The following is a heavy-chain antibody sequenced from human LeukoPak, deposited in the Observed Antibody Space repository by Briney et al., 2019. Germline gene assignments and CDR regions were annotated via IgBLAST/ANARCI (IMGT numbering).Heavy chain of an antibody. CDR3: ARVDYGDPIYFDS. CDR1: GGSFSGYY. Sequence: PSETLSLTCAVYGGSFSGYYWSWTRQPPGKGLEWIGEIYHSGSTNYNPSLKSRVTISVDKSKNQFSLKLSSVTAADTAVYYCARVDYGDPIYFDSWGQGTLVTVSS. CDR2: IYHSGST. V-gene: IGHV4-34*01. D-gene: IGHD4-17*01. J-gene: IGHJ4*02.